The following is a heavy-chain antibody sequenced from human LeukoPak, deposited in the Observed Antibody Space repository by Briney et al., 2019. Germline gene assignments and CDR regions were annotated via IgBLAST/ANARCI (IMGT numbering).Heavy chain of an antibody. CDR2: ISGRGGSI. Sequence: GGSLRLSCAASGFTFSSYPMSWVRQATGKGLEWVSAISGRGGSIYYADSVKGRFTISRDNSKYTLYLQMNSLRAGDTAVYYCARIDDVTDDAFDIWGQGTMVGDSS. V-gene: IGHV3-23*01. CDR1: GFTFSSYP. D-gene: IGHD1-1*01. CDR3: ARIDDVTDDAFDI. J-gene: IGHJ3*02.